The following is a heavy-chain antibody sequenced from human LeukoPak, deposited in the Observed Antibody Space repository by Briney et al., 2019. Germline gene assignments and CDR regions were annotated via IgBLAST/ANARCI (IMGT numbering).Heavy chain of an antibody. CDR1: AFTFSSHA. V-gene: IGHV3-23*01. CDR2: ISGRGTNT. CDR3: VKDMEYYYHSGDYSPYYSYYMDV. J-gene: IGHJ6*03. Sequence: GGSLRLSCAASAFTFSSHAMNWVRQAPGKGLAWVSAISGRGTNTYYADSVKGRFTISRDNSKNTLYLQMNSLRVEDTAIYYCVKDMEYYYHSGDYSPYYSYYMDVWGKGTTVTVSS. D-gene: IGHD3-22*01.